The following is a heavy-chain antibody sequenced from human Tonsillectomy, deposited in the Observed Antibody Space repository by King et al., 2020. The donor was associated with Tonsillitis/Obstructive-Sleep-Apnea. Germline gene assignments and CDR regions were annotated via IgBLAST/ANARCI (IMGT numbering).Heavy chain of an antibody. D-gene: IGHD2-2*03. Sequence: VQLVESGGGLVKPGGSLRLSCAASGFTFSNAWMSWVRQAPGKGLEWVGRIKSKTDGGTTDYAAPVKGRFTISRDDSKNTLYLQMNSLKTEDTAVYYCTTDRGYCSSTSCFYYYYYMDVWGKGTTVTVSS. CDR2: IKSKTDGGTT. CDR1: GFTFSNAW. J-gene: IGHJ6*03. V-gene: IGHV3-15*01. CDR3: TTDRGYCSSTSCFYYYYYMDV.